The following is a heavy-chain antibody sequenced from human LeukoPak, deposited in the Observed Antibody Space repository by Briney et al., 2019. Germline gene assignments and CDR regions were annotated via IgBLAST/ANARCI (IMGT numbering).Heavy chain of an antibody. J-gene: IGHJ3*02. D-gene: IGHD6-19*01. CDR3: ARWGLSSGWFNDAFDI. Sequence: PGGSLRLSCAASGFTFSSYWMHWVRQAPGKGLVWVSRISPDGSDTTYADSVKGRFTISRDNAKNTLYLQMNSLRAEDTAVYYCARWGLSSGWFNDAFDIWGQGTMVTVSS. V-gene: IGHV3-74*01. CDR1: GFTFSSYW. CDR2: ISPDGSDT.